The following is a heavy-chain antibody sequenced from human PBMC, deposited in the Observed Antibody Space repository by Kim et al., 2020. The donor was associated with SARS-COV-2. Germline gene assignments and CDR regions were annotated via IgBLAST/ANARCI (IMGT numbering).Heavy chain of an antibody. CDR2: IGGVGISK. CDR1: GFTLSNYA. J-gene: IGHJ4*02. V-gene: IGHV3-23*01. CDR3: AKGNMVRGPNVFDY. Sequence: GGSLRLSCAASGFTLSNYAMSWVRQAPGKGLEWVSGIGGVGISKYYADSVKGRFTISRDNSKNTLYLQMNSLRAEDTAVYYCAKGNMVRGPNVFDYWGQGTLVTVSS. D-gene: IGHD3-10*01.